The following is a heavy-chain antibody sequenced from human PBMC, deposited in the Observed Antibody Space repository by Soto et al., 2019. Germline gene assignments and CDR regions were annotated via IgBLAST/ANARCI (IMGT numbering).Heavy chain of an antibody. CDR3: AKEPNCSGGSCYSAFDY. J-gene: IGHJ4*02. D-gene: IGHD2-15*01. CDR1: GFTFSSYG. CDR2: ISYDGSNK. V-gene: IGHV3-30*18. Sequence: GGSLRLSCAASGFTFSSYGMHWVRQAPGKELEWVAVISYDGSNKYYADSVKGRFTISRDNSKNTLYLQMNSLRAEDTAVYYCAKEPNCSGGSCYSAFDYWGQGTLVTVSS.